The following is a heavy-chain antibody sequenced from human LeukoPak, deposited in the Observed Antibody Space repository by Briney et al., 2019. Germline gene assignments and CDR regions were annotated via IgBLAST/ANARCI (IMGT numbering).Heavy chain of an antibody. D-gene: IGHD3-22*01. Sequence: GESLKISCKCSGYSFTSYWIGWVRQMPGKGLEWMGIISPGDSKTIYSPSFQGQVTISADKSISTAYLQWSSLKASDTAMYYCARVDSSGYYLIFDYWGQGTLVTVSS. CDR2: ISPGDSKT. CDR1: GYSFTSYW. CDR3: ARVDSSGYYLIFDY. V-gene: IGHV5-51*01. J-gene: IGHJ4*02.